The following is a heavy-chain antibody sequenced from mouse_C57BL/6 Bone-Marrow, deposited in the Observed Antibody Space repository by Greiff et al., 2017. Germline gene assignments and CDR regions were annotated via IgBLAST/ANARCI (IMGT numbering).Heavy chain of an antibody. CDR2: IYPGGGYT. CDR3: ARGGLPFDY. D-gene: IGHD5-5*01. J-gene: IGHJ2*01. V-gene: IGHV1-63*01. CDR1: GYTFTNYW. Sequence: VKLVESGAELVRPGTSVKMSCKASGYTFTNYWIGWAKQRPGHGLEWIGDIYPGGGYTNYNEKFKGKATLTADKSSSTAYMQFSSLTSEDSAIYYCARGGLPFDYWGQGTTLTVSS.